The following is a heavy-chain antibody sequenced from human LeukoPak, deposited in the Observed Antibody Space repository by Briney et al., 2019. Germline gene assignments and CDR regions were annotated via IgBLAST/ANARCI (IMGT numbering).Heavy chain of an antibody. CDR1: GFTFGASA. Sequence: PGGSLRLSCAASGFTFGASAMSWVRQAPGKALEWVAVIGHDGNYQYYADSVKGRFTSSRDNSKKILYLQMTSLRAEDTAVYYCVRDLRVGSYGDYWGQGTPVTVSS. CDR2: IGHDGNYQ. D-gene: IGHD3-16*01. V-gene: IGHV3-33*08. J-gene: IGHJ4*02. CDR3: VRDLRVGSYGDY.